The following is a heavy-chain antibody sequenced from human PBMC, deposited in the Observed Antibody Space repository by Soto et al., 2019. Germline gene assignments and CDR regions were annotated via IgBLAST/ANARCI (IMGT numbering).Heavy chain of an antibody. CDR1: GYTFTSYG. Sequence: ASVKVSCKASGYTFTSYGISWVRQAPGQGLEWKGWISAYNGNTNYAQKLQGRVTMTTDTSTSTAYMELRSLRSDDTAVYYCARPSYASYYYYYMDVWGKGTTVTVSS. D-gene: IGHD2-8*01. CDR3: ARPSYASYYYYYMDV. CDR2: ISAYNGNT. J-gene: IGHJ6*03. V-gene: IGHV1-18*01.